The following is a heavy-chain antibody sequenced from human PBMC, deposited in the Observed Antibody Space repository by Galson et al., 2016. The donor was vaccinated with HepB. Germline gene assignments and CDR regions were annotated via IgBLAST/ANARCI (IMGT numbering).Heavy chain of an antibody. CDR3: TISDCNTSTCYKPESYFYYYGTDV. Sequence: SLRLSCAAAGFSFSNAWMSWVRQAPGKGLEWVGRIKSNTYGGTTDYAAPVKGRFTISRDDSENTLSLQMNSLKREDTAVYYCTISDCNTSTCYKPESYFYYYGTDVWGQGTTVTVSS. J-gene: IGHJ6*02. CDR2: IKSNTYGGTT. CDR1: GFSFSNAW. V-gene: IGHV3-15*01. D-gene: IGHD2-2*02.